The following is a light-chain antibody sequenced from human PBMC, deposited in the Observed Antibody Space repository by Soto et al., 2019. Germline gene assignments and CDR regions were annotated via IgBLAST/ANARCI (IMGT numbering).Light chain of an antibody. J-gene: IGKJ3*01. CDR2: DAS. CDR3: QHCDYLPI. CDR1: HDITSF. Sequence: DIQMTKSPSSLSASVGDRVTITCQASHDITSFLNWYQHKPGRAPKLLIYDASILAAGVPTRFSGSGSETHFTFNISSLQPEDVARYYWQHCDYLPIFGPGTTVDFK. V-gene: IGKV1-33*01.